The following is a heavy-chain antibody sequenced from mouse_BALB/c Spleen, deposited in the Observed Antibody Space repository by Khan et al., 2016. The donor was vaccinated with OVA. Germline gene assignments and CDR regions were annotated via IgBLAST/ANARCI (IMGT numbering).Heavy chain of an antibody. V-gene: IGHV1S81*02. CDR2: TNPTNGRT. CDR1: GYTFTSYW. J-gene: IGHJ2*01. Sequence: QVQLQQPGAELVKAGASVKMSCKASGYTFTSYWMHWVKQRLGQGLEWFAETNPTNGRTYYNETFKSKATLTVDKSSSTAYLLLSGPTCEDSAVYDCARIKKIVATYFDYWGQGTTLTGSS. CDR3: ARIKKIVATYFDY. D-gene: IGHD1-1*01.